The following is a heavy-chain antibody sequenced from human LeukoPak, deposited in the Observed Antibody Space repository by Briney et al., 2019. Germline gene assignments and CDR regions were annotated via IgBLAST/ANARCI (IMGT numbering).Heavy chain of an antibody. CDR3: ARTENYIPEDCFDP. CDR2: ICYSGST. V-gene: IGHV4-39*01. Sequence: PSETLSLTCTVSGVSISSSSYCWGWIRQPPGKGLEWIGSICYSGSTFYNPSLKSRVTLSVDTSKNQFSLELSSVTAADTALYCCARTENYIPEDCFDPWGQGTLVTVSS. J-gene: IGHJ5*02. D-gene: IGHD5-24*01. CDR1: GVSISSSSYC.